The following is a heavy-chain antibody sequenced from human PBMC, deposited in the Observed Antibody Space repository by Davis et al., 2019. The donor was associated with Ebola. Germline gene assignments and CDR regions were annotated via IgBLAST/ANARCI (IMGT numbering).Heavy chain of an antibody. V-gene: IGHV1-46*03. CDR3: TTPGGQDSGYDVFDI. CDR2: INPNDGRI. D-gene: IGHD5-12*01. J-gene: IGHJ3*02. Sequence: AASVKVSCKASGYTFTNYYMHWVRQALGQGLEWMGMINPNDGRIIYAQKFQGRVTVTKDTSTTTVYMDLSSLRSEDTAVYYCTTPGGQDSGYDVFDIRGQGTMVTVSS. CDR1: GYTFTNYY.